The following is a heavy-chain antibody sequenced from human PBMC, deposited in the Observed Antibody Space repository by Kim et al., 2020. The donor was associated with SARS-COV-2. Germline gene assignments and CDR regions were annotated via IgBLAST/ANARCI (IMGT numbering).Heavy chain of an antibody. CDR2: INHSGST. CDR1: GGSFSGYY. D-gene: IGHD3-3*01. CDR3: ARGGLYYDFWSGYYRGSGWFDP. Sequence: SETLSLTCAVYGGSFSGYYWSWIRQPPGKGLEWIGEINHSGSTNYNPSLKSRVTISVDTSKNQFSLKLSSVTAADTAVYYCARGGLYYDFWSGYYRGSGWFDPWGQGTLVTISS. V-gene: IGHV4-34*01. J-gene: IGHJ5*02.